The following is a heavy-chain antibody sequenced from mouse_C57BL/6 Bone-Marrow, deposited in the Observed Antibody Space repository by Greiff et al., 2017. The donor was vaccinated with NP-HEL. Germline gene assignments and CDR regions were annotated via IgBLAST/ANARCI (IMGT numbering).Heavy chain of an antibody. J-gene: IGHJ2*01. CDR1: GFSLTSYG. CDR2: IWSDGST. CDR3: ARQGGKNWPYFDY. V-gene: IGHV2-6-1*01. D-gene: IGHD4-1*01. Sequence: QVQLKESGPGLVAPSQSLSITCTVSGFSLTSYGVHWVRQPPGKGLEWLVVIWSDGSTTYNSALKSRLSISKDNAKSQVFLKMNSLQTDDTAMYYCARQGGKNWPYFDYWGQGTTLTVSS.